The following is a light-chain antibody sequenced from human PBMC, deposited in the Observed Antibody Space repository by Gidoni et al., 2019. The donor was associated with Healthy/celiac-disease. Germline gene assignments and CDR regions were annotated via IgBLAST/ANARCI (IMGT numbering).Light chain of an antibody. Sequence: DIQMTQSPSSLSASVGDRVTITCRASQSISSYLNWYDQKPGKAPKLLNYAASSLQSGVPSRFSGSGSGTDFTLTISSLQPEDFATYYCQQSYSTPPAFGQGTRLEIK. CDR1: QSISSY. J-gene: IGKJ5*01. CDR3: QQSYSTPPA. V-gene: IGKV1-39*01. CDR2: AAS.